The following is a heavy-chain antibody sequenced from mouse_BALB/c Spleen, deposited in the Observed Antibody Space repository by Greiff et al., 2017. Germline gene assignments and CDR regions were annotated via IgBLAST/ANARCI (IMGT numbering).Heavy chain of an antibody. J-gene: IGHJ4*01. CDR3: AREERLRRAMDY. Sequence: DVMLVESGGGLVKPGGSLKLSCAASGFTFSSYAMSWVRQSPEKRLEWVAEISSGGSYTYYPDTVTGRFTISRDNAKNTLYLEMSSLRSEDTAMYYCAREERLRRAMDYWGQGTSVTVSS. CDR1: GFTFSSYA. D-gene: IGHD2-4*01. V-gene: IGHV5-9-4*01. CDR2: ISSGGSYT.